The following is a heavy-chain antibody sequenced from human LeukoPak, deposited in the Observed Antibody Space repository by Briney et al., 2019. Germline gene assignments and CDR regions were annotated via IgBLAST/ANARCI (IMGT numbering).Heavy chain of an antibody. D-gene: IGHD3-10*01. CDR1: GSTFSRNW. CDR3: ARGVRGIISYYYYYMDL. Sequence: GGSLRLSCAASGSTFSRNWMHWVRQTPGKGLVWVSLINGDGSATTYADSVAGRVTISRDNDKNTIYLQMTSLRAEDTAVYYCARGVRGIISYYYYYMDLWGKGTTVTVSS. CDR2: INGDGSAT. J-gene: IGHJ6*03. V-gene: IGHV3-74*01.